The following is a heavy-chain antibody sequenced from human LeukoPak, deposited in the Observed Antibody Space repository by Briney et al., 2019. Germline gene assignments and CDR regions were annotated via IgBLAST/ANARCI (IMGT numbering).Heavy chain of an antibody. CDR3: ARAAGEMATIRY. Sequence: GGSLRLSCAASGFTFSSYSMNWVRQTPGKGLEWVSSISSSSSYIYYADSVKGRFTISRDNAKNSLYLQMNSLRAEDTAVYYCARAAGEMATIRYWGQGTLVTVSS. CDR1: GFTFSSYS. CDR2: ISSSSSYI. J-gene: IGHJ4*02. V-gene: IGHV3-21*01. D-gene: IGHD5-24*01.